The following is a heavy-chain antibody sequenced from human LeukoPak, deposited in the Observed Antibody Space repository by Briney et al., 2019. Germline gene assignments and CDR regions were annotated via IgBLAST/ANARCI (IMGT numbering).Heavy chain of an antibody. CDR1: GYTFTGYY. D-gene: IGHD3-22*01. V-gene: IGHV1-46*01. CDR3: ARDFKNYDSSDYYYGMDV. CDR2: INPSGGST. J-gene: IGHJ6*02. Sequence: GASVKVSCKASGYTFTGYYMHWVRQAPGQGLEWMGIINPSGGSTSYAQKFQGRVTMTRDTSTSTVYMELSSLRSEDTAVYYCARDFKNYDSSDYYYGMDVWGQGTTVTVSS.